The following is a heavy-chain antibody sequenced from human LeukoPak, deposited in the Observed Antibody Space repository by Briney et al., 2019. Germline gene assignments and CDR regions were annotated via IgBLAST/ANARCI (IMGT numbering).Heavy chain of an antibody. V-gene: IGHV3-74*01. CDR3: ARDPGHSNYINDY. J-gene: IGHJ4*02. CDR2: ISSDGTNT. D-gene: IGHD4-11*01. Sequence: GGSLRLSCAASGFSFSNYWMHWVRQSPGKGLVWVSRISSDGTNTNYADSVKGRFTISRDNAENTLYLQMTSLRAEDTAVYYCARDPGHSNYINDYWGQGTLVTVSS. CDR1: GFSFSNYW.